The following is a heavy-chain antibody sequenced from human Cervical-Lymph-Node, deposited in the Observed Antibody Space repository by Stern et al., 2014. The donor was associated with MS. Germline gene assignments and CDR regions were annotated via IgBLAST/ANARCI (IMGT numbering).Heavy chain of an antibody. CDR1: GFTFSSYW. V-gene: IGHV3-7*01. J-gene: IGHJ5*02. Sequence: VQLVQSGGGFVQPGGSLRLSCAASGFTFSSYWMNWVRQAPGKGLEWVANIKEAGSEINYVDSVKGRLIMSRAHAKDSLYLQKNSLRAEDTAVYYCARGSDTWGQGTLVTVSS. CDR3: ARGSDT. CDR2: IKEAGSEI. D-gene: IGHD2-15*01.